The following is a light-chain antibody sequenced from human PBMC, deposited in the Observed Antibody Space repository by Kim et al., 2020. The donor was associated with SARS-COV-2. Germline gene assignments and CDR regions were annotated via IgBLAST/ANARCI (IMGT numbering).Light chain of an antibody. CDR2: DAS. CDR1: QSISIW. J-gene: IGKJ1*01. CDR3: QEYKSNSWT. Sequence: DIQMTQSPSTLSASEGDRVTITCRASQSISIWLAWYQQKPGKAPNLLIYDASNLESGVPSRFSGSGSGTEFTLTISSLQPDDFATYYCQEYKSNSWTFGQGTKVDIK. V-gene: IGKV1-5*01.